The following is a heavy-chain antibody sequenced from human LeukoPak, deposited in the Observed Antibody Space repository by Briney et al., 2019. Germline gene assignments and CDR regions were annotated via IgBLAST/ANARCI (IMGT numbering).Heavy chain of an antibody. CDR1: GGSISSYY. V-gene: IGHV4-59*01. D-gene: IGHD3-10*01. Sequence: SETLSLICTVSGGSISSYYWSWIRQPPGKGLEWIGYIYYSGSTNYNPSLKSRVTISVDTSKNQFSLKLSSVTAADTAVYYCASGEGGEFFDYWGQGTLVTVSS. CDR2: IYYSGST. J-gene: IGHJ4*02. CDR3: ASGEGGEFFDY.